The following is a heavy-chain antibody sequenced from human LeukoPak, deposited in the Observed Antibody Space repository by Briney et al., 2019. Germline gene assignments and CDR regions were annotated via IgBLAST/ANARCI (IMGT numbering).Heavy chain of an antibody. CDR3: AKSTSGYGTRNVPDY. Sequence: GGSLRLSCAASGFTFSSYGMHWVRQAPGKGLEWVAVISYDGSNKYYADSVKGRFTISRDNSKNTLYLQMNSLRAEDTAVYYCAKSTSGYGTRNVPDYWGQGTLVTVSS. CDR1: GFTFSSYG. V-gene: IGHV3-30*18. J-gene: IGHJ4*02. D-gene: IGHD3-22*01. CDR2: ISYDGSNK.